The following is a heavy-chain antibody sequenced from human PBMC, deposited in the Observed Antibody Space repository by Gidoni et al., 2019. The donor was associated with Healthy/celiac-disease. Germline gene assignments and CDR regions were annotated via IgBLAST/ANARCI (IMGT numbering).Heavy chain of an antibody. CDR2: GLPIFGTA. D-gene: IGHD3-22*01. V-gene: IGHV1-69*01. Sequence: QVQLVQSGAEVTKPGSSVKVSCKASGGTFSRSALCWVRQAPGQGLEWMGGGLPIFGTANYAQKFQGRVTITADESTSTAYMELSSLRSEDTAVYYCARARVYYYDSSGYYYDPSEYWGQGTLVTVSS. CDR3: ARARVYYYDSSGYYYDPSEY. CDR1: GGTFSRSA. J-gene: IGHJ4*02.